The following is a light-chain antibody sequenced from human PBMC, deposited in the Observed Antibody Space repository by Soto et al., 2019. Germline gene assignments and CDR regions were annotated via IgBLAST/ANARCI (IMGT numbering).Light chain of an antibody. CDR3: QSYDTTLSGYV. Sequence: QSVLTQPPSVSGAPDQRVTISCTGNSSNIGAGYDVHWYQQLPGTAPKLLIFHNYNRPSGVPARFSCSKSGTSASLTITGLQPEDEADYYCQSYDTTLSGYVFGTGTKLTVL. J-gene: IGLJ1*01. CDR1: SSNIGAGYD. V-gene: IGLV1-40*01. CDR2: HNY.